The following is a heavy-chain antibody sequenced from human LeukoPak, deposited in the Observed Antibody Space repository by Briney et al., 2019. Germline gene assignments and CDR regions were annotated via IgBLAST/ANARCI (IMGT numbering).Heavy chain of an antibody. CDR2: INHSGST. CDR3: ARQYSSGWPYYFDY. J-gene: IGHJ4*02. CDR1: GGSFSGYY. Sequence: PSETLSLTCAVYGGSFSGYYWSWIRQPPGEGLEWIGEINHSGSTNYNPSLKSRVTISVDTSKNQFSLKLSSVTAADTAVYYCARQYSSGWPYYFDYWGQGTLVTVSS. D-gene: IGHD6-19*01. V-gene: IGHV4-34*01.